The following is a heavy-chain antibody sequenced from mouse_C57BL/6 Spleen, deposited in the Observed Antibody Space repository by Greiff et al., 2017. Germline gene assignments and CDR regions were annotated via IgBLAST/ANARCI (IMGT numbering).Heavy chain of an antibody. CDR3: ARGIYYYGSSHLYAMDY. CDR1: GYAFSSSW. J-gene: IGHJ4*01. Sequence: VQRVESGPELVKPGASVKISCKASGYAFSSSWMNWVKQRPGKGLEWIGRIYPGDGDTNYNGKFKGKATLTSDKSSSTAYMQLSSLTSEDSAVYFCARGIYYYGSSHLYAMDYWGQGTSVTVSS. V-gene: IGHV1-82*01. CDR2: IYPGDGDT. D-gene: IGHD1-1*01.